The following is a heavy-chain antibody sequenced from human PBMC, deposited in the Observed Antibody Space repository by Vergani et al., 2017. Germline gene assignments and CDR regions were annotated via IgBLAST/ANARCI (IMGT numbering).Heavy chain of an antibody. D-gene: IGHD6-6*01. CDR3: AKDKESKYSSSSDLFDY. CDR2: ISGSGVSA. V-gene: IGHV3-23*01. J-gene: IGHJ4*02. Sequence: VSGISGSGVSAYYTDSVKGRFTISRDNSKNMLFLQMNNLRTEDTAIYYCAKDKESKYSSSSDLFDYWGQGTLVTVSS.